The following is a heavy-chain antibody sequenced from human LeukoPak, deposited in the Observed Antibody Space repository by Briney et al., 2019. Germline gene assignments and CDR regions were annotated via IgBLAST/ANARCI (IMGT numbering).Heavy chain of an antibody. V-gene: IGHV3-7*01. CDR2: IKQDGSEK. Sequence: GGSLRLSCAASGFTFSSYWMSWVRQAPGKGLEWVANIKQDGSEKYYVDYVKGRFTISRDNAKNSLYLQMNSLKAEDTAVYYCARRRYSGSSQHFDYWGQGTLVTVSS. D-gene: IGHD1-26*01. J-gene: IGHJ4*02. CDR1: GFTFSSYW. CDR3: ARRRYSGSSQHFDY.